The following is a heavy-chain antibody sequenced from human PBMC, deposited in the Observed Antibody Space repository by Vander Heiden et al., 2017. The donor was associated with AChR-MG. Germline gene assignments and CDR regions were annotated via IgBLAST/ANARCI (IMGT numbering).Heavy chain of an antibody. Sequence: EVQLLESGGGLGLPGPSVRLPCSSSGFAFSSCATSWGRQAAGKGRVWVSAISGSGGSTSYADSVKGRFTISRDNSKNTLYLQMNSLRTEDTAVYYCAKDLRGRWYEFDDWGQGTLVTVSS. V-gene: IGHV3-23*01. J-gene: IGHJ4*02. CDR3: AKDLRGRWYEFDD. D-gene: IGHD6-13*01. CDR2: ISGSGGST. CDR1: GFAFSSCA.